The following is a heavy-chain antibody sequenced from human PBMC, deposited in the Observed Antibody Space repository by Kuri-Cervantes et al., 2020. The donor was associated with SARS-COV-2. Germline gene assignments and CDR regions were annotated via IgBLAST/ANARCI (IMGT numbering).Heavy chain of an antibody. CDR1: GGSFSGYY. D-gene: IGHD1-26*01. J-gene: IGHJ4*02. Sequence: SQTLSLTCAVYGGSFSGYYWSWIRQPPGKGLEWIGEINHSGSTNYNPSLKSRVTISVDTSKNQFSLKLSSVTAADTALYYCAKGGIGGSYLLYFDYWGQGTLVTVSS. V-gene: IGHV4-34*01. CDR3: AKGGIGGSYLLYFDY. CDR2: INHSGST.